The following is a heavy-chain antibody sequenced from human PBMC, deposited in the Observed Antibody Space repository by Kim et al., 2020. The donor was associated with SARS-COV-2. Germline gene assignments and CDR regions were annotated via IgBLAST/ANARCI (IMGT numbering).Heavy chain of an antibody. Sequence: GGSLRLSCAASGFTFSSYSMNWVRQAPGKGLEWVSSISSSSSYIYYADSVKGRFTISRDNAKNSLYLQMNSLRAEDTAVYYCARVDRDFGQWRDGHYGMDVWGQGTTVTVSS. D-gene: IGHD6-19*01. CDR3: ARVDRDFGQWRDGHYGMDV. CDR1: GFTFSSYS. V-gene: IGHV3-21*01. CDR2: ISSSSSYI. J-gene: IGHJ6*02.